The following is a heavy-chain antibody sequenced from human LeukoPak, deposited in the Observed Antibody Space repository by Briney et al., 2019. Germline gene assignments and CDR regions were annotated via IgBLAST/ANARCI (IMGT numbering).Heavy chain of an antibody. Sequence: GGCLRLSCAASGFTFRSYSMNWVRQAPGKGLEWVSYISSSSSTIYYADSVKGRFTISRDNAKNSLYLQMNSLRAEDTAVYYCARDLMGASHYFQHWGQGTLVTVSS. J-gene: IGHJ1*01. CDR3: ARDLMGASHYFQH. CDR1: GFTFRSYS. V-gene: IGHV3-48*04. CDR2: ISSSSSTI. D-gene: IGHD1-26*01.